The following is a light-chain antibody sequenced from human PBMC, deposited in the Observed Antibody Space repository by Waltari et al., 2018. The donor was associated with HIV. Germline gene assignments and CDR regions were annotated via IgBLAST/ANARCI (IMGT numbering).Light chain of an antibody. Sequence: QLVLTQSPSASAPLGASAKLTCPLRSGHSYYAIAWHQQQPEKGPRFLMKLNSDGSHSKGDGIPDRFSGSSSGSERYLTISSLQSEDEADYYCQTWGTGIVFGGGTKLTVL. CDR3: QTWGTGIV. CDR2: LNSDGSH. CDR1: SGHSYYA. J-gene: IGLJ2*01. V-gene: IGLV4-69*01.